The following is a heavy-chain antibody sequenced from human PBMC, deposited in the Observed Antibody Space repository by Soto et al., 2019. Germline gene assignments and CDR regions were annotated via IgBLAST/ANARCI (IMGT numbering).Heavy chain of an antibody. CDR3: ASAPLIIGHITNLGEASPGVLEY. J-gene: IGHJ4*02. Sequence: QVQLVQSGSEVKKPGTSVKVSCKASGYNFIGHYIHWVRQAPGQGLEWMGWINPQNGATSLSQKFKYRVIMTSDTSISTVFMELNNLRPDETALYYCASAPLIIGHITNLGEASPGVLEYWGQGTPVTVSS. CDR1: GYNFIGHY. V-gene: IGHV1-2*02. CDR2: INPQNGAT. D-gene: IGHD3-3*01.